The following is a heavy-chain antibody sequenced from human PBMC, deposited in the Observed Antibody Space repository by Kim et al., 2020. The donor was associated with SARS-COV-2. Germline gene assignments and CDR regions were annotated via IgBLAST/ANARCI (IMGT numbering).Heavy chain of an antibody. V-gene: IGHV5-51*01. CDR1: GYSFTSYW. CDR2: IYPGDSDT. D-gene: IGHD5-18*01. CDR3: ASVDTAMVSGFDY. Sequence: GESLKISCKGSGYSFTSYWIGWVRQMPGKGLEWMGIIYPGDSDTRYSPPFQGQVTISADKSISTAYLQWSSLKASDTAMYYCASVDTAMVSGFDYWGQGTLVTVSS. J-gene: IGHJ4*02.